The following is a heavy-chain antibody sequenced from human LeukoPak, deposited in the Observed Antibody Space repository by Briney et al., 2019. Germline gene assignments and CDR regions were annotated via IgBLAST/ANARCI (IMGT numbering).Heavy chain of an antibody. Sequence: ASVKLSCKASGGTFSSYAISWVRQAPGQGLEWMGRIIPIFGTANYAQKFQGRVTITTDESTSTAYMELSSLSSEDTAVYYCARARDYYYMDVWGKGTTVTVSS. CDR1: GGTFSSYA. J-gene: IGHJ6*03. CDR3: ARARDYYYMDV. CDR2: IIPIFGTA. V-gene: IGHV1-69*05.